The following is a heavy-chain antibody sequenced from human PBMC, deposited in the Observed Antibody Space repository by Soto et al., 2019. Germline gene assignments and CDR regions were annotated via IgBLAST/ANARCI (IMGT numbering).Heavy chain of an antibody. J-gene: IGHJ6*03. CDR1: GFTFSSYS. CDR2: ISSSSSTI. Sequence: EVQLVESGGGLVQPGGSLRLSCAASGFTFSSYSMNWVRQAPGKGLEWVSYISSSSSTIYYADSVKGRFTISRDNAKNSLYLQMNSLRAEDTAVYYCARGTDSGYDYYYYYMDVWGKGTTVTVSS. D-gene: IGHD5-12*01. V-gene: IGHV3-48*01. CDR3: ARGTDSGYDYYYYYMDV.